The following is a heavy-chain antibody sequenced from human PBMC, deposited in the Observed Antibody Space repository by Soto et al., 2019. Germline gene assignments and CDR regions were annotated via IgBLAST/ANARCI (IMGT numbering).Heavy chain of an antibody. V-gene: IGHV3-15*01. J-gene: IGHJ3*02. Sequence: GGSLRLSCAASGFTFSNAWMSWVRQAPGKGLEWVGRIKSKTDGGKTDYAAPVKGRFTISRDDSKNTLYLQMNRLKTEDTAVYYCTTGGYCSGGSCYDAFDIWGQGTMVTVSS. CDR1: GFTFSNAW. CDR3: TTGGYCSGGSCYDAFDI. D-gene: IGHD2-15*01. CDR2: IKSKTDGGKT.